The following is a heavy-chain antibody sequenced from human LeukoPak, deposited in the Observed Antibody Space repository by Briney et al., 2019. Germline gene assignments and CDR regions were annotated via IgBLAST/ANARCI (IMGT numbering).Heavy chain of an antibody. J-gene: IGHJ4*02. D-gene: IGHD5-24*01. CDR1: GYTFTGYY. CDR3: ARPVEMATWSFDY. Sequence: ASVKVSYKASGYTFTGYYMHWVRQAPGQGLEWMGWINPNSGGTNYAQKFQGRVTMTRDTSISTAYMELSRLRSDDTAVYYCARPVEMATWSFDYWGQGTLVTVSS. V-gene: IGHV1-2*02. CDR2: INPNSGGT.